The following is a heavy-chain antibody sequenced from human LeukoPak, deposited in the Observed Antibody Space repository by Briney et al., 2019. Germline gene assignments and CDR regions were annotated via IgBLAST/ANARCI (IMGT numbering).Heavy chain of an antibody. Sequence: GGSLRLSCAASGFTFSRSAMTWVRQGPGTGLEFVASIIYSGGATYYADSVKVRFTISRDNSKNTLYLQMNSLRAEDTALYYCAKGGLYYDGSEHVYYFDSWGQGTLVTVSS. J-gene: IGHJ4*02. V-gene: IGHV3-23*01. CDR3: AKGGLYYDGSEHVYYFDS. CDR2: IIYSGGAT. CDR1: GFTFSRSA. D-gene: IGHD3-22*01.